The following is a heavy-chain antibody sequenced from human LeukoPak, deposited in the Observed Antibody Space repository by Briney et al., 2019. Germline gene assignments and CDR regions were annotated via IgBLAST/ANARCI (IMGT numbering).Heavy chain of an antibody. J-gene: IGHJ4*02. CDR2: INWNGVRI. V-gene: IGHV3-20*04. D-gene: IGHD3-10*01. CDR3: ARDYGSGSYFDY. Sequence: PGGSLRLSCEASGLTFDDYGMNRVRQAPGKGLEWVSGINWNGVRIGYADSVKGRFTISRDNAKNSLYLQMNSLRVEDTALYYCARDYGSGSYFDYWGQGTLVTVSS. CDR1: GLTFDDYG.